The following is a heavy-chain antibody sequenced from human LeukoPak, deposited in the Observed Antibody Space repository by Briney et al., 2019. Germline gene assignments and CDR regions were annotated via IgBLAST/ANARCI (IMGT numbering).Heavy chain of an antibody. CDR3: AKGLHSSSWNDPFDI. V-gene: IGHV3-30*02. CDR2: IRYDGSDK. Sequence: GGSLRLSCAASGFIFNYYGMHWVRQAPGKGLEWVAFIRYDGSDKYYADFVKGRFTISRDNSDRTVYLQMNSLRTEDTAVYYCAKGLHSSSWNDPFDIWGQGTMVTVSS. J-gene: IGHJ3*02. D-gene: IGHD6-13*01. CDR1: GFIFNYYG.